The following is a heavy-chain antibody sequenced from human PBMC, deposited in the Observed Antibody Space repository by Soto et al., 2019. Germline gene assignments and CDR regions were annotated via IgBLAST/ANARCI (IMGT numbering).Heavy chain of an antibody. V-gene: IGHV1-69*12. CDR1: GGTFSSYA. D-gene: IGHD2-2*01. Sequence: QVQLVQSGAAVKKPGSSVKVSCKASGGTFSSYAISWVRQAPGQGLEWMGGIIPIFGTANYAQKFQGRVTITADESTSTAYMELSSLRSEDTAVYYCATAGHCISTSCYYYYYGMDVWGQGTTVTVSS. J-gene: IGHJ6*02. CDR3: ATAGHCISTSCYYYYYGMDV. CDR2: IIPIFGTA.